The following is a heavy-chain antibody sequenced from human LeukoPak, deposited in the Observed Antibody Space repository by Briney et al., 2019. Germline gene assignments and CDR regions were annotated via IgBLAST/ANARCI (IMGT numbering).Heavy chain of an antibody. CDR3: ARVPPGRVYYYYYGMDV. V-gene: IGHV1-18*04. D-gene: IGHD3-3*01. Sequence: ASVKVSCKASGYTFTSYGISWVRQAPGQGLEWMGWISAYNGNTNYAQKLQGRVTMATDTSTSTAYMELRSLRSDDTAVYYCARVPPGRVYYYYYGMDVWGKGTTVTASS. CDR2: ISAYNGNT. J-gene: IGHJ6*04. CDR1: GYTFTSYG.